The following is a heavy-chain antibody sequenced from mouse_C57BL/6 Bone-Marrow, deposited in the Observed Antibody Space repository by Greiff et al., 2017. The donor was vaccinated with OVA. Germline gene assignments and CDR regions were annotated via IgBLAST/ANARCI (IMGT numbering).Heavy chain of an antibody. CDR1: GYSFTSYY. V-gene: IGHV1-66*01. J-gene: IGHJ2*01. CDR3: ARRDYSNVLDY. D-gene: IGHD2-5*01. Sequence: VQLQQSGPELVKPGASVKISCKASGYSFTSYYIHWVKQRPGQGLEWIGWIYPGSGNTKYNEKFKGKATLTADTSSSTAYMQLSSLTSEDSAVYYCARRDYSNVLDYWGQGTTLTVSS. CDR2: IYPGSGNT.